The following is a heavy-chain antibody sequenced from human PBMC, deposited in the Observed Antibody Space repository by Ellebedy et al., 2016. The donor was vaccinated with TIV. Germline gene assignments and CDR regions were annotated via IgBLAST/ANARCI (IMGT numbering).Heavy chain of an antibody. Sequence: MPSETLSLTCAVYGGSFSGYYWSWIRQPPGKGLEWIGEINHSGSTNYNPSLKSRVTVSVDTSKNQFSLKLSSVTAADTAVYYCASSRQRVTYDYWGQGTLVTVSS. J-gene: IGHJ4*02. V-gene: IGHV4-34*01. CDR3: ASSRQRVTYDY. CDR1: GGSFSGYY. CDR2: INHSGST.